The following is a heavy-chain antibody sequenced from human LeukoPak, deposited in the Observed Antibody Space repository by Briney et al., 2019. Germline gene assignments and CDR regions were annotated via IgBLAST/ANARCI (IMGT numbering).Heavy chain of an antibody. CDR3: ATFLGATFFDH. Sequence: QAGGSLRLSCAASGFTFSSYWMSWVRQAPGMGLQWVANIKQDGSVKTHVDSVKGRFTISRDNAKNSLYLQMNSLRGEDTAVYYCATFLGATFFDHWGQGTLVSVSS. V-gene: IGHV3-7*01. CDR2: IKQDGSVK. D-gene: IGHD1-26*01. CDR1: GFTFSSYW. J-gene: IGHJ4*02.